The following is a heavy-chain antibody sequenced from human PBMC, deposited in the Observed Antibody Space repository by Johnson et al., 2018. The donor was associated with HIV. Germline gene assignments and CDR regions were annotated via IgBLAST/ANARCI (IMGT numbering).Heavy chain of an antibody. CDR2: ISYDGSNK. V-gene: IGHV3-30*19. CDR3: AREAGTAFDI. CDR1: GFTFTTYG. J-gene: IGHJ3*02. Sequence: QVQLVESGGGVVQPGGSLRLSCAASGFTFTTYGMHWVRKAPGKGLAWVAVISYDGSNKYYADSVKGRFTISRDNSKNTLYLQMHSLRAEDTAVYYCAREAGTAFDIWGQGTMVTVSS.